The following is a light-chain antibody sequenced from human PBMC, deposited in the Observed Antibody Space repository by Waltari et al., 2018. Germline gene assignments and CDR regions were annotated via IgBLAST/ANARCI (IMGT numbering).Light chain of an antibody. CDR3: QQYGSSPLYT. V-gene: IGKV3-20*01. CDR2: GAS. J-gene: IGKJ2*01. CDR1: QSVSSSH. Sequence: EVVLTQSPRTLALSPGERATLSCRASQSVSSSHLAWYQQKPGQAPRLLIYGASSKATGIPDRFSGSGSGTDFTLTISRLVPEDFAVYYCQQYGSSPLYTFGQGPKLEIK.